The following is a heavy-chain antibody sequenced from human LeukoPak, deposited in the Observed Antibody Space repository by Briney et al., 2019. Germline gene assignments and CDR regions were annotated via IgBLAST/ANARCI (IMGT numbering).Heavy chain of an antibody. CDR2: IKEDGSEK. D-gene: IGHD2-8*01. J-gene: IGHJ4*02. CDR3: ARNAN. Sequence: GGSLRLSCAASGFTFSRYWMSWVRQAPGKGPEWVANIKEDGSEKPCVDSVKGRFTISRGNAKNSLYLQMNSLRAEDTAVYYCARNANWGQGTLVTVSS. CDR1: GFTFSRYW. V-gene: IGHV3-7*01.